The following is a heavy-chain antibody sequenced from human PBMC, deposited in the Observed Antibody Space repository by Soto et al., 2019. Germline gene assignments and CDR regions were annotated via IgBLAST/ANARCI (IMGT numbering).Heavy chain of an antibody. CDR2: IFYSGST. D-gene: IGHD3-10*01. V-gene: IGHV4-31*03. CDR1: GGSISSGGYY. Sequence: QVQLQASGPGLVKPSQTLSLTCTVSGGSISSGGYYWSWLRQHPGKGLEWIGYIFYSGSTYYNPSRYRRLSISVDMSKNQCALKLSSVTAADTAVYYCARTPSIVRGVSYYFDHWGQGAPVTVSS. CDR3: ARTPSIVRGVSYYFDH. J-gene: IGHJ4*02.